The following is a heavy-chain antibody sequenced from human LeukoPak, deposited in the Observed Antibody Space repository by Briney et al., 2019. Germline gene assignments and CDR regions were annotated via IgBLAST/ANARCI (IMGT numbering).Heavy chain of an antibody. Sequence: GASVTVSFTASGGTFSSYAISWVRQAPGQGLEWMGGTIPIFGTANYAQKFQGRVTITADESTSTAYMELSSLRSEDTAVYYCAREAYGGNSDYYYGMDVWGQGTTVTVSS. D-gene: IGHD4-23*01. CDR2: TIPIFGTA. CDR1: GGTFSSYA. V-gene: IGHV1-69*01. CDR3: AREAYGGNSDYYYGMDV. J-gene: IGHJ6*02.